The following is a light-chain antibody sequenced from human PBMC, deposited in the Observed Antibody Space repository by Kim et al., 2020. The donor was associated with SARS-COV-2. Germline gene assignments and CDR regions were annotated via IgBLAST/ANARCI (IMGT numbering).Light chain of an antibody. CDR2: WAS. V-gene: IGKV4-1*01. Sequence: DIVMTQSPDSLAVSLGERATITCKSSQSVLHSANNNLAWYQQKPGQPPKLLSYWASARESGVPDRISGSGSGTDFTLTISSLQAEDVALYFCHQYYAIPWTFGQGTKVDIK. CDR1: QSVLHSANNN. CDR3: HQYYAIPWT. J-gene: IGKJ1*01.